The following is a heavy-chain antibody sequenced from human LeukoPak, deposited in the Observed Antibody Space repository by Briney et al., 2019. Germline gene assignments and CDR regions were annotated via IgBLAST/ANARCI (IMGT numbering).Heavy chain of an antibody. D-gene: IGHD1-1*01. Sequence: SETKSLTCSVSGDSISSTLYYWGWIRQPPGKGLEWIGGIFYTGASSYSPSLKSRVTIFVDTSKSHFSLNLRSVSAADTAVYYCARGPVRARSYFDFWGQGTLVTVSS. CDR3: ARGPVRARSYFDF. CDR2: IFYTGAS. CDR1: GDSISSTLYY. J-gene: IGHJ4*02. V-gene: IGHV4-39*02.